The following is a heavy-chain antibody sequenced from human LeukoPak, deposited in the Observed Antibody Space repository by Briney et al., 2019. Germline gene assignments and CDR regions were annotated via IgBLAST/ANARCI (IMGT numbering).Heavy chain of an antibody. Sequence: SETLSLTRAVSGGSISSSNWWSWVRQPPGKGLEWIGEIYHSGGTNYNPSLKSRVTISVDKSKNQFSLKLSSVTAADTAVYYCARVSGSYFLDYWGQGTLVTVSS. J-gene: IGHJ4*02. CDR2: IYHSGGT. CDR1: GGSISSSNW. D-gene: IGHD1-26*01. V-gene: IGHV4-4*02. CDR3: ARVSGSYFLDY.